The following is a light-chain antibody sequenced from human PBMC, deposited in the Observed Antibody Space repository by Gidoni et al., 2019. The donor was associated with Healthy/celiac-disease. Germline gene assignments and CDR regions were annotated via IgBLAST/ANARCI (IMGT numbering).Light chain of an antibody. Sequence: QSALPQPASMPRSPGQSTPISCTGTSSDVGGYHYDSWYQQHPGKAPKLMIYDVSNRPSGVSNRFSGSKSGNTASLTISGLQAEDEADYYCSSDTSSSTPRVVFGGGTKLTVL. CDR2: DVS. CDR1: SSDVGGYHY. V-gene: IGLV2-14*01. J-gene: IGLJ2*01. CDR3: SSDTSSSTPRVV.